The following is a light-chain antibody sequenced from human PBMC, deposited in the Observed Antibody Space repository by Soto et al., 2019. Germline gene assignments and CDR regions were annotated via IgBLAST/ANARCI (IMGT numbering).Light chain of an antibody. Sequence: QPVLTQPASVSGSPGQSITISCTGTSSDVGGYGYVSWFQQPPGRAPKLIIYDVSNRPSGVSNRFSGSKSGNTASLTISGLQAEDEADYYCSSYTTTSTLYVFGTGTKLTVL. J-gene: IGLJ1*01. CDR1: SSDVGGYGY. CDR2: DVS. V-gene: IGLV2-14*01. CDR3: SSYTTTSTLYV.